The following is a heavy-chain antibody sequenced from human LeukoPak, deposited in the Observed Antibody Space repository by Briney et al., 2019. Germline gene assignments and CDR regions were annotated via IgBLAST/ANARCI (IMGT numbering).Heavy chain of an antibody. J-gene: IGHJ4*02. D-gene: IGHD5-24*01. CDR2: IWYDGSNK. V-gene: IGHV3-33*01. CDR3: ARDDALAMATIVY. CDR1: GFTLSSYG. Sequence: GRSLRLSCAASGFTLSSYGMHWVRQAPGKGLEWVAVIWYDGSNKYYADSVKGRFTISRDNSKNTLYLQMNSLRAEDTAVYYCARDDALAMATIVYWGQGTLVTVSS.